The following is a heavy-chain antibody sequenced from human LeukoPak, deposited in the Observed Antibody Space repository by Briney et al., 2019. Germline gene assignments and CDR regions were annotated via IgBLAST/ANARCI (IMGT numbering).Heavy chain of an antibody. V-gene: IGHV1-2*06. CDR3: ARDASVSADY. D-gene: IGHD5/OR15-5a*01. CDR2: IDPNSGRT. Sequence: ASVKVSFKASGYTFTGYYMHWVRQAPGQGLEWMGRIDPNSGRTSYEPNFQGRVTMTRHTSISTAYMELTRLTSDDTAVYYRARDASVSADYWGQGTLVTVSS. CDR1: GYTFTGYY. J-gene: IGHJ4*02.